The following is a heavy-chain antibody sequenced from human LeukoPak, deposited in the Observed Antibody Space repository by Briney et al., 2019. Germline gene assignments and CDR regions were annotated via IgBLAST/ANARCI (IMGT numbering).Heavy chain of an antibody. J-gene: IGHJ4*02. CDR2: IWYDGSNK. V-gene: IGHV3-33*08. CDR3: ARPREPMATTALFDY. Sequence: QTGGSLRLSCAASGFTFSSYWMSWVRQAPGKGLEWVAVIWYDGSNKYYADSVKGRFTISRDNSKNTLYLQMNSLRAEDTAVYYCARPREPMATTALFDYWGQGTLVTVSS. D-gene: IGHD5-24*01. CDR1: GFTFSSYW.